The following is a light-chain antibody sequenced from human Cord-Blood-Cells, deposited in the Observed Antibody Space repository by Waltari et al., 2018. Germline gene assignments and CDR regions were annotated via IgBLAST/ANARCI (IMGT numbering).Light chain of an antibody. CDR3: SSYAGSNNFDV. V-gene: IGLV2-8*01. CDR2: EVS. J-gene: IGLJ1*01. CDR1: SSDVGGYNY. Sequence: QSALTQPPSASGSPGQSVTISCTGTSSDVGGYNYVSWYQQHPGKAPKLMIYEVSKRPSGVPDRFSGSKPGNTASLTVSGLQAEEEADYYCSSYAGSNNFDVFGTGTKVTVL.